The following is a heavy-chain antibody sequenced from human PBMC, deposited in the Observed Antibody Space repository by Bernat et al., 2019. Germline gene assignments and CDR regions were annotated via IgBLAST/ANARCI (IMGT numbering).Heavy chain of an antibody. CDR2: IYYTGST. Sequence: QVQLQESGPGLVKPSETLSLTCTVSGGSVSSGSYYWNWIRQPPGKGLEWIGYIYYTGSTNYNPSLKSRVTMSVDTSKNQFSLQLSSLTAADTAVYYCARRSGVRPNWFDPWGQGTLVTVSS. V-gene: IGHV4-61*01. CDR3: ARRSGVRPNWFDP. D-gene: IGHD1-26*01. J-gene: IGHJ5*02. CDR1: GGSVSSGSYY.